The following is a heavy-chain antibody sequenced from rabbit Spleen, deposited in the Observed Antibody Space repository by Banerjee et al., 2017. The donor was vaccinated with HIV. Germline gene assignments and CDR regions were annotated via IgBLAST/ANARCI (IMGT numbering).Heavy chain of an antibody. CDR1: GFDLSSYYY. CDR3: TRAIVPWLGLTRLDL. D-gene: IGHD4-1*01. Sequence: QEQLEESGGGLVKPEGSLTLTCKASGFDLSSYYYMCWVRQAPGKGLEWIACIGTGSGSTYYASWAKGRFTISKTSSTTVTLQMTRLTAADTATYFCTRAIVPWLGLTRLDLWGPGTLVTVS. J-gene: IGHJ3*01. V-gene: IGHV1S45*01. CDR2: IGTGSGST.